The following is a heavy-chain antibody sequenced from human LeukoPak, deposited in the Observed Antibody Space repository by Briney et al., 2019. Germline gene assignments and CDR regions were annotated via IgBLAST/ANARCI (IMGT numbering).Heavy chain of an antibody. CDR1: GYSFTNYW. D-gene: IGHD1-1*01. Sequence: GESLKISCKGSGYSFTNYWIGWVRQMPGKGLEWMGIIYPGDSDTRYSPSFQGQVTISADKSISTAYLQWSSLKASDTAMYYCATPRTTGTTRGAFDIWGQGTMVTVSS. J-gene: IGHJ3*02. CDR2: IYPGDSDT. CDR3: ATPRTTGTTRGAFDI. V-gene: IGHV5-51*01.